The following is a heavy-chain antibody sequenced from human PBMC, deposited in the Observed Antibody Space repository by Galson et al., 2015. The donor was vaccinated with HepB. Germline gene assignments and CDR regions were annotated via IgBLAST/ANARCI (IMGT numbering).Heavy chain of an antibody. V-gene: IGHV4-34*01. CDR3: AREEYSGYAAG. Sequence: ETLSLTCAVYGGSFSGYYWSWIRQPPGKGLEWIGEINHSGSTNYNPSLKSRVTISVDTSKNQFSLKLSSVTAADTAVYYCAREEYSGYAAGWGQGTLVTVSS. J-gene: IGHJ4*02. CDR2: INHSGST. D-gene: IGHD5-12*01. CDR1: GGSFSGYY.